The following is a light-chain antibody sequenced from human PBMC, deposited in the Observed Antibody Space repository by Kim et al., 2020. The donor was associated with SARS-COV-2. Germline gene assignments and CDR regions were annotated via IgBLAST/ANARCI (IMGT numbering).Light chain of an antibody. CDR2: DVS. J-gene: IGLJ2*01. CDR1: SSYVGAYNF. CDR3: TSFTTSSSLQAV. V-gene: IGLV2-14*03. Sequence: SITISCTGTSSYVGAYNFVAWYHQHPGKAPKLMIYDVSVRPSGISHRFSGSKSGNTASLTISGLQGEDEADYYCTSFTTSSSLQAVFGGGTKVTVL.